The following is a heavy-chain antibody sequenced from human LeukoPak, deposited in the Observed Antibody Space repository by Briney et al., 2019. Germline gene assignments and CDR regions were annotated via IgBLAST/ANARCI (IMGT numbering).Heavy chain of an antibody. V-gene: IGHV4-39*01. J-gene: IGHJ4*02. CDR3: AKTRRYYDSSGYIHYFDY. CDR2: IYYSGST. CDR1: GGSISSSSYY. D-gene: IGHD3-22*01. Sequence: SETLSLTCIVSGGSISSSSYYWGWIRQPPGKGLEWIGNIYYSGSTYYNPSLKSRVTISVDTSKNQFSLKLSSVTAADTAVYYCAKTRRYYDSSGYIHYFDYWGQGTLVTVSS.